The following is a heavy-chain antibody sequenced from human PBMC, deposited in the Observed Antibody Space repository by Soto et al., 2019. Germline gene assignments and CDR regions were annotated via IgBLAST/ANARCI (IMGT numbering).Heavy chain of an antibody. Sequence: ASVKVSCKASGYTFTSYAMHWVRQAPGQRLEWMGWINAGNGNTKYSQKFQGRVTITRDTSASTAYMELSSLRSEDTAVYYCERAVSTYYYYYVMDVWGQGTKVTVSS. CDR2: INAGNGNT. J-gene: IGHJ6*02. CDR1: GYTFTSYA. V-gene: IGHV1-3*01. CDR3: ERAVSTYYYYYVMDV.